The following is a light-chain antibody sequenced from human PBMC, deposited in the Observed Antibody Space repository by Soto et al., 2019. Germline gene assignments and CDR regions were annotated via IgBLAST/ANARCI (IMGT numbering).Light chain of an antibody. V-gene: IGKV3-11*01. Sequence: EIVLTQSPATLSLSPGERATLSCRASQSVSSYLAWYQQKPGQAPRLLFYDASNRATGIPARFSGSGSGTDFTLTISSLEPEDFAVYYCQHRGNWPRTFGQGTKVEMK. CDR3: QHRGNWPRT. CDR2: DAS. J-gene: IGKJ1*01. CDR1: QSVSSY.